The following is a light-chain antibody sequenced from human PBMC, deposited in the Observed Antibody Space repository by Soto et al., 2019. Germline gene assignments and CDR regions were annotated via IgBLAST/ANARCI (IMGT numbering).Light chain of an antibody. CDR3: QQRSNWPQLT. CDR2: GAS. CDR1: QSVGTN. Sequence: EVVMTQFPATLSVSPGEKATLSCRASQSVGTNLVWYQQKPGQAPWLLIYGASTRATGVPARFSGSGSGTEFTLTISSLEPEDFAVYYCQQRSNWPQLTFGGGTKVEIK. J-gene: IGKJ4*01. V-gene: IGKV3-15*01.